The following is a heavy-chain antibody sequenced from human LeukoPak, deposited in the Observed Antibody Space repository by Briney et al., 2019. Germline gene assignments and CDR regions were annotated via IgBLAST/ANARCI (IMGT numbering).Heavy chain of an antibody. V-gene: IGHV4-39*01. Sequence: SETLSLTCTVSGGSISSSSYYWGWIRQPPGKGLEWIGSIYYSGSTHYNPSLKSRVTISVDTSKNQFSLKLSSVTAADTAVYYCARQGGLYYYDSSGYATPPFDYWGQGTLVTVSS. J-gene: IGHJ4*02. CDR3: ARQGGLYYYDSSGYATPPFDY. CDR2: IYYSGST. D-gene: IGHD3-22*01. CDR1: GGSISSSSYY.